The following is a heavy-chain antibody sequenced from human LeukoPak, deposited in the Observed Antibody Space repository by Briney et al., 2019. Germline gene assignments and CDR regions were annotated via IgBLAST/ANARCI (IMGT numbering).Heavy chain of an antibody. CDR2: IRYDGSNK. D-gene: IGHD4-17*01. CDR3: VKGHTVTSYYFDY. CDR1: GFTFSSYG. Sequence: GGSLRLSCAASGFTFSSYGMHWVRQAPGKRLEWVAFIRYDGSNKYYADSVKGRFTISRDNSKNTLYLQMNSLRAEDTAVYYCVKGHTVTSYYFDYWGQGTLVTVSS. J-gene: IGHJ4*02. V-gene: IGHV3-30*02.